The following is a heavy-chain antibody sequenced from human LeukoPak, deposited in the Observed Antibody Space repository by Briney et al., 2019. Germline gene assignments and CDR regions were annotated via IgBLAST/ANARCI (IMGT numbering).Heavy chain of an antibody. D-gene: IGHD3-16*01. J-gene: IGHJ3*02. CDR3: ARGWASSRRKAFDI. V-gene: IGHV3-7*03. CDR1: GFTFSSYS. CDR2: VDQDGSEK. Sequence: GGSLRLSCAASGFTFSSYSMNWLRQAPGKGLEWVANVDQDGSEKYYVGSVKGRFTISRDNAKNSLYLQMNSLRVEDTAVYYCARGWASSRRKAFDIWGQGTMVTVSS.